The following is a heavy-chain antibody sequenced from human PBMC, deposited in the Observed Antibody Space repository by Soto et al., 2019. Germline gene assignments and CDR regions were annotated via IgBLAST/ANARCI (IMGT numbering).Heavy chain of an antibody. CDR2: IYPGDSDT. J-gene: IGHJ4*02. D-gene: IGHD1-26*01. V-gene: IGHV5-51*03. CDR3: GRGRSGQIVVFY. Sequence: GESLKISCNGSGYSFSTYWIGWVRQMPGKGLEWMGIIYPGDSDTRYSPSFQGQVTISVDTSITTVYMELNNLRPDDTAIYYCGRGRSGQIVVFYWGQGTPVTVSS. CDR1: GYSFSTYW.